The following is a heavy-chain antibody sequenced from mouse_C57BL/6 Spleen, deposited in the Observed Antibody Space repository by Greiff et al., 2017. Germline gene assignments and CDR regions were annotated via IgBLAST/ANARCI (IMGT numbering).Heavy chain of an antibody. Sequence: QVQLQQPGAELVMPGASVKLSCKASGYTFTSYWMHWVKQRPGQGLEWIGEIDPSDSYTNYNQKFKGKSTLTVDKSSSTAYMQLSSLTSEDSAVYYCASTVVDTCARDYWGQGTSVTVSS. CDR3: ASTVVDTCARDY. CDR2: IDPSDSYT. CDR1: GYTFTSYW. V-gene: IGHV1-69*01. D-gene: IGHD1-1*01. J-gene: IGHJ4*01.